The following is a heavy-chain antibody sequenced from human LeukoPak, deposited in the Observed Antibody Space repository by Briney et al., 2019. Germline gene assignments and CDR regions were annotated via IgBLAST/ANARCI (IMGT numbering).Heavy chain of an antibody. CDR3: ARGRYNWNYVWFDP. J-gene: IGHJ5*02. CDR1: GGSISSGGYY. Sequence: SETLSLTCTVSGGSISSGGYYWSWIRQHPGKGLEWIGYIYYNGSTYYNPSLKSRVTISVDTSKNQFSLKLSSVTAADTAVYYCARGRYNWNYVWFDPWGQGTLVTVSS. V-gene: IGHV4-31*03. D-gene: IGHD1-7*01. CDR2: IYYNGST.